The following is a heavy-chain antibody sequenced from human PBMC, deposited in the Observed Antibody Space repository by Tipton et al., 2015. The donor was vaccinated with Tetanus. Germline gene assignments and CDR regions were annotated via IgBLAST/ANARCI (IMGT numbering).Heavy chain of an antibody. V-gene: IGHV4-39*02. CDR3: ARLREIVSRSGWAFDY. CDR2: VCYSGRT. CDR1: GGSMSGSGHY. Sequence: TLSLTCIVSGGSMSGSGHYGAWVRQSPGKGLEWIGSVCYSGRTYYSPSLKSRVNMSVDTSKKDFSVRLGRVTAADTAVYYCARLREIVSRSGWAFDYWGQGILVTVSS. J-gene: IGHJ4*02. D-gene: IGHD3-10*01.